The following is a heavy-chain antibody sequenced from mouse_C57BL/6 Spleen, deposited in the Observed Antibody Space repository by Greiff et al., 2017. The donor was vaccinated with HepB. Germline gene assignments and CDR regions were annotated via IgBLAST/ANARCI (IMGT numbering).Heavy chain of an antibody. Sequence: VQLQQSGPELVKPGASVKISCKASGYAFSSSWMNWVNQRPGKGLEWIGRIYPGDGDTNYNGKFKGKATLTADKSSSTAYMQLSSLTSEDSAVYFCARRDYDDDYWGQGTTLTVSS. CDR3: ARRDYDDDY. D-gene: IGHD2-4*01. V-gene: IGHV1-82*01. CDR2: IYPGDGDT. J-gene: IGHJ2*01. CDR1: GYAFSSSW.